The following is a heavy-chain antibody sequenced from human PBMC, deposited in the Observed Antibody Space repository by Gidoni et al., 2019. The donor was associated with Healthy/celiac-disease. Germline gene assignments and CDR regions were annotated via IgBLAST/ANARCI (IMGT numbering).Heavy chain of an antibody. CDR1: GGSISSYY. V-gene: IGHV4-59*01. D-gene: IGHD2-15*01. Sequence: QVQLQESGPGLVKPSETLSLTCTVSGGSISSYYWSWIRQPPGKGLEWIGYIYYSGSTNYNPSLKSRVTISVDTSKNQFSLKLSSVTAADTAVYYCARDYWVPKGYYYYYYGMDVWGQGTTVTVSS. CDR2: IYYSGST. CDR3: ARDYWVPKGYYYYYYGMDV. J-gene: IGHJ6*02.